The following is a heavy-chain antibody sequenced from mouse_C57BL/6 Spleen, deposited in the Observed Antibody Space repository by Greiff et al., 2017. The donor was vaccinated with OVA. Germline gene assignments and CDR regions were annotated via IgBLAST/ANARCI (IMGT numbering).Heavy chain of an antibody. CDR3: ARYFDYDSWFAY. V-gene: IGHV1-42*01. CDR1: GYSFTGYY. D-gene: IGHD2-4*01. J-gene: IGHJ3*01. CDR2: INPSTGGT. Sequence: EVQLQQSGPELVKPGASVKISCKASGYSFTGYYMNWVKQSPEKSLEWIGEINPSTGGTTYNQKFKAKATLTVDKSSSTAYMQLKSLTSEYSAVYYCARYFDYDSWFAYWGQGTLVTVSS.